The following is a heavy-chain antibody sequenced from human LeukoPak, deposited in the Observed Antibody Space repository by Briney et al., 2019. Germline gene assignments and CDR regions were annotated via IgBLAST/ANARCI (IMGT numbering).Heavy chain of an antibody. CDR3: ARVGPPYYDFWSGYYRAFDI. Sequence: SETLSLTCTVPGGSISSSSYYWGWIRQPPGKGLEWIGSIYYSGSTYYNPSLKSRVTISVDTSKNQFSLKLSSVTAADTAVYYCARVGPPYYDFWSGYYRAFDIWGQGTMVTVSS. CDR1: GGSISSSSYY. J-gene: IGHJ3*02. V-gene: IGHV4-39*01. CDR2: IYYSGST. D-gene: IGHD3-3*01.